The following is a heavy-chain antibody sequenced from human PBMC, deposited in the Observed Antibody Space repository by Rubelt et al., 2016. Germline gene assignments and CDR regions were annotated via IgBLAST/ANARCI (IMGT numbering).Heavy chain of an antibody. V-gene: IGHV1-18*01. CDR3: ARDHAGSGWYRMDY. J-gene: IGHJ4*02. Sequence: QVQLVQSGAEVKKPGASVKVSCKASGYSFNSYSISWVRQAPGQGLEWMGWISAYNGDTNFAPGVLGRVPLATDTSTVEAYMELRSLRADDTAVYYCARDHAGSGWYRMDYWGQGTLVTVSS. D-gene: IGHD6-19*01. CDR1: GYSFNSYS. CDR2: ISAYNGDT.